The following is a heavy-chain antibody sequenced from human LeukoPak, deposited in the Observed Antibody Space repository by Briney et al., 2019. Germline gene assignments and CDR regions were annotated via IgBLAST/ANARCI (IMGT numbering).Heavy chain of an antibody. Sequence: SVKVSCKASGYSFTGHYMHWVRQAPGQGLEWMGGIIPSFGTTNYAQKFQVRDRITADKSTSTAYMELSSLRSEDTAVYYCAALKGWYRVAFDIWGQGTMVTVSS. CDR3: AALKGWYRVAFDI. CDR1: GYSFTGHY. D-gene: IGHD6-19*01. J-gene: IGHJ3*02. CDR2: IIPSFGTT. V-gene: IGHV1-69*06.